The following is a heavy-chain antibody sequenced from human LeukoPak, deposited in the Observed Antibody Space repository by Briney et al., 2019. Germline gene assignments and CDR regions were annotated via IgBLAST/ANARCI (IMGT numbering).Heavy chain of an antibody. Sequence: PGGSLRLSCAASGFTFSSYSMNWVRQAPGKGLEWVSSISSSSSYIYYADSVKGRFTISRDNAKNSLYPQMNSLRAEDTAVYYCARGGSGNFGNYGMDVWGKGTTVTVSS. V-gene: IGHV3-21*01. CDR3: ARGGSGNFGNYGMDV. CDR1: GFTFSSYS. D-gene: IGHD3-10*01. CDR2: ISSSSSYI. J-gene: IGHJ6*04.